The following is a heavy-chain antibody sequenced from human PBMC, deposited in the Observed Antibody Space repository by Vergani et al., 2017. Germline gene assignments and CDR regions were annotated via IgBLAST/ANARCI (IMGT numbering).Heavy chain of an antibody. CDR3: ARGYRHCSNTDCPFDY. D-gene: IGHD2-2*01. CDR1: GFTFSTYS. Sequence: EVQLVESGGGLVKPGGSLRLSCAASGFTFSTYSINWVRQAPGKGLEWVSSISSSSTYIFYADSVKGRFTISRDNAKNSLYLQMNSLGAEDTAVYYCARGYRHCSNTDCPFDYWGQGTLVTVSS. V-gene: IGHV3-21*01. J-gene: IGHJ4*02. CDR2: ISSSSTYI.